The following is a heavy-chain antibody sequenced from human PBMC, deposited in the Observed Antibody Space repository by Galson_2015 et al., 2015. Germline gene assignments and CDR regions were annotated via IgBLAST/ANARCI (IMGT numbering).Heavy chain of an antibody. Sequence: SLRLSCAASGFTFDDYAMHWVRQAPGKGLEWVSRISWKSDNIGYADSVKGRFTISRDNAKNSLYLQMNSLRAEDTALYYCARDPDGYRSGIYVMDVWGQGTTVTVSS. CDR2: ISWKSDNI. V-gene: IGHV3-9*01. CDR3: ARDPDGYRSGIYVMDV. CDR1: GFTFDDYA. D-gene: IGHD6-19*01. J-gene: IGHJ6*02.